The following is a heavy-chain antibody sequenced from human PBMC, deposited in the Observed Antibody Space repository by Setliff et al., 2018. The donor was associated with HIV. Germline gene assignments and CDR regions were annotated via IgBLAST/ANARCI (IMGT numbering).Heavy chain of an antibody. CDR3: ARPSLGIGGGSKFDS. CDR2: IYHSGTT. J-gene: IGHJ4*02. CDR1: GGSISSSNW. V-gene: IGHV4-4*02. D-gene: IGHD3-3*01. Sequence: PTCAVSGGSISSSNWWSWVRQPPGKGLEWIGEIYHSGTTYYNPSLKSRVTISVDPSQNQFSLRLISVTAADAAMYYCARPSLGIGGGSKFDSWGQGTLVTVSS.